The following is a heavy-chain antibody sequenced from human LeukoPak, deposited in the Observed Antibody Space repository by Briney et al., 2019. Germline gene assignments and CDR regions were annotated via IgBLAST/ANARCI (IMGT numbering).Heavy chain of an antibody. J-gene: IGHJ3*02. CDR3: ARVIGDFWSGLMWGNDAFDI. CDR1: GYTFTSYG. D-gene: IGHD3-3*01. V-gene: IGHV1-18*01. Sequence: ASVKVSCKASGYTFTSYGISWVRQAPGQGREWMGGISAYNGNTNYAQKLQGRVTMTTDTSTSTAYMELRSLRSDDTAVYYGARVIGDFWSGLMWGNDAFDIWGQGTMVTVSS. CDR2: ISAYNGNT.